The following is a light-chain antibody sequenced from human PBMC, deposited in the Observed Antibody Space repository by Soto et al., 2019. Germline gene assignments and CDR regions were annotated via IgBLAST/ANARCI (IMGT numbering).Light chain of an antibody. CDR1: QSISSW. V-gene: IGKV1-5*01. CDR2: DAS. Sequence: DIQITQSPSTLSATAGDRVTITCRASQSISSWLAWYQHKPGKAPKLLIYDASNLDSGVPSRFSGSGSGTEFSLTISSLQPDDCAPYYCQKYDTYWTFGPGTKVDIK. J-gene: IGKJ1*01. CDR3: QKYDTYWT.